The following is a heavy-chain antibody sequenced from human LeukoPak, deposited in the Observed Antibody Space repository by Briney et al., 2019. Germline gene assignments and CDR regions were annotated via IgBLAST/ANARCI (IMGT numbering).Heavy chain of an antibody. J-gene: IGHJ6*03. CDR2: INPNSGGT. D-gene: IGHD3-9*01. Sequence: GASVKVSCKASGYTFTGYYMHWVRQAPGQGLEWMGWINPNSGGTNYAQKFQGRVTMTRDTSISTAYMELSRLRSDDTAVYYCARARGYYDILTGYYRHYYYYMDVWGKGTTVTVSS. V-gene: IGHV1-2*02. CDR1: GYTFTGYY. CDR3: ARARGYYDILTGYYRHYYYYMDV.